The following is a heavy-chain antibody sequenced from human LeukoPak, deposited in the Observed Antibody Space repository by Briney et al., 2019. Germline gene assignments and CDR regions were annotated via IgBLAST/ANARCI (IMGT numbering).Heavy chain of an antibody. CDR3: ASPRNLGYCSSTSCYASFDY. V-gene: IGHV1-69*13. D-gene: IGHD2-2*01. J-gene: IGHJ4*02. Sequence: SVKVSCKAPGGTFSNYAISWVRQAPGQGLEWMGGIIPLFGSAKYAQGFQGRVTITADESTSTAYMELSSLRFEDTAVYYCASPRNLGYCSSTSCYASFDYWGQGTLVTVSS. CDR2: IIPLFGSA. CDR1: GGTFSNYA.